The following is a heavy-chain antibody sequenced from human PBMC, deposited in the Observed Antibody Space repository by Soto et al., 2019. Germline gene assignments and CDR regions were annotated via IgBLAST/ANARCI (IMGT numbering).Heavy chain of an antibody. D-gene: IGHD6-6*01. CDR3: ARLPEYSSSSYYYYYGLYV. CDR2: ISTSSHYI. CDR1: GFTFSSYS. Sequence: GGSLRLSCAASGFTFSSYSMNWVRQTPGKGLEWVSCISTSSHYIYYADSVKGRSTISRDNGRNLLYLQMNSLRVEDTAVYYCARLPEYSSSSYYYYYGLYVVGQGTTVTVSS. J-gene: IGHJ6*02. V-gene: IGHV3-21*01.